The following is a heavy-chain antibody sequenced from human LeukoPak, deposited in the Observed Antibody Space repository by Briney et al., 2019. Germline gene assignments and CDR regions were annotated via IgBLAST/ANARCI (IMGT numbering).Heavy chain of an antibody. J-gene: IGHJ5*02. Sequence: GGSLRLSCAASGFTVSSNYMSWVRQAPGKGLEWVSVIYSGGSTYYADSVKGRFTISRDNAKDSLYLQMSGLRDEDTAVYYCAGARGVINWFDPWGQGTLVTVSS. CDR3: AGARGVINWFDP. D-gene: IGHD3-10*01. CDR1: GFTVSSNY. CDR2: IYSGGST. V-gene: IGHV3-66*01.